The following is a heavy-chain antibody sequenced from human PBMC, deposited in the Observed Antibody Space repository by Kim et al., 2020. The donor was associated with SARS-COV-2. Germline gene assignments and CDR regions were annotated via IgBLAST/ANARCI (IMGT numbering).Heavy chain of an antibody. V-gene: IGHV4-39*01. CDR3: ARRLPRPAF. J-gene: IGHJ3*01. CDR1: GHSISKSSYY. Sequence: SETLSLTYSVSGHSISKSSYYWGWIRQPPGKGLEWIGTLSFGGTTYYNPSLMSRVTISVDTSKNQFSLKLCSVSAADTAVYYCARRLPRPAF. CDR2: LSFGGTT.